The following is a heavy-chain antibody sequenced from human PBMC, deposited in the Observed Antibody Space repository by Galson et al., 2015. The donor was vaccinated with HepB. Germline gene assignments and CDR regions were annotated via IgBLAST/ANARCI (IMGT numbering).Heavy chain of an antibody. CDR2: ISSGSSYM. CDR3: ARALYAGSGTYGEAVFHMDV. CDR1: GFTFSSFS. D-gene: IGHD3-10*01. V-gene: IGHV3-21*01. J-gene: IGHJ6*03. Sequence: SLRLSCAVSGFTFSSFSMNWVRQAPGKGLEWVSSISSGSSYMYYIDSVKGRFTISRDNAKNSLYLQMNSLRAEDTAVYYCARALYAGSGTYGEAVFHMDVWGKGTTVTVSS.